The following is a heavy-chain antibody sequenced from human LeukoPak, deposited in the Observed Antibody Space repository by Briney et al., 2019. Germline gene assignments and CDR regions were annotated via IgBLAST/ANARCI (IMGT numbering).Heavy chain of an antibody. CDR1: GYTFTSYW. J-gene: IGHJ3*02. V-gene: IGHV5-51*01. D-gene: IGHD6-13*01. CDR3: ARLLGSSISDAFHI. CDR2: IYPSDSDT. Sequence: ASVKVSCKGSGYTFTSYWIAWVRQMPGKGLEWMGIIYPSDSDTRYSPSFQGQVTISVDKSISTAYLQWSSLKASGTAMYFCARLLGSSISDAFHIWGQGTMVTVST.